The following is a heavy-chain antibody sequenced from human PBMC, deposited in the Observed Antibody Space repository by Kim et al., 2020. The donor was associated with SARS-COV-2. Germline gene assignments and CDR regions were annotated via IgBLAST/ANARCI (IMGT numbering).Heavy chain of an antibody. J-gene: IGHJ4*02. Sequence: QGRVTITADESTSTAYMELSSLRSEDTAVYYCARTYYYDSSGYYYYYFDYWGQGTLVTVSS. CDR3: ARTYYYDSSGYYYYYFDY. V-gene: IGHV1-69*01. D-gene: IGHD3-22*01.